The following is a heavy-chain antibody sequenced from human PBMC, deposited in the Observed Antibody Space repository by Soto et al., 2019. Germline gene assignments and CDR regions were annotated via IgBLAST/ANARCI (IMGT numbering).Heavy chain of an antibody. Sequence: GGSLRLSCAASGFTFSSYAMSWVRQAPGKGLEWVSAISGSGGSTYYADSVKGRFTISRDNSKNTLYLQMNSLRAEDTAVYYCAKGWQDYYDSSGYFDYWGQGTLVTVSS. D-gene: IGHD3-22*01. V-gene: IGHV3-23*01. CDR2: ISGSGGST. CDR1: GFTFSSYA. CDR3: AKGWQDYYDSSGYFDY. J-gene: IGHJ4*02.